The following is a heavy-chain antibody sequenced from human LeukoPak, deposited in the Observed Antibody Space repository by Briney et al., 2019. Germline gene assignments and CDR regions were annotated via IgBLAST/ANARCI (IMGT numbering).Heavy chain of an antibody. J-gene: IGHJ4*02. CDR2: ISFSSSYI. Sequence: GGSLRLSCSASGFTFSSYNMNWVRQAPGKGLEWVSSISFSSSYIYYADSVKGRFTISRDNAKNSLYLQMNSLRAEDTAVYYCAKALYSSGWLLPFDYWGQGTLVTVSS. CDR3: AKALYSSGWLLPFDY. CDR1: GFTFSSYN. V-gene: IGHV3-21*01. D-gene: IGHD6-19*01.